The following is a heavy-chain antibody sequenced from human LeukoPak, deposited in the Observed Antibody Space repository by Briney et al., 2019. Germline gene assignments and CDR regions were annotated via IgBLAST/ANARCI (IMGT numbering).Heavy chain of an antibody. CDR1: GYSFTTCW. CDR2: VYPGERRSDSNT. D-gene: IGHD1-26*01. V-gene: IGHV5-51*01. Sequence: GEALKISCKGSGYSFTTCWIGWVRQMPGKGLEGMGIVYPGERRSDSNTKYSPSFQGQVTFSVDKSISTAYLEWSNLKASDTAIYYCARGGGSWDGPLGYWGQGILVTVSS. J-gene: IGHJ4*02. CDR3: ARGGGSWDGPLGY.